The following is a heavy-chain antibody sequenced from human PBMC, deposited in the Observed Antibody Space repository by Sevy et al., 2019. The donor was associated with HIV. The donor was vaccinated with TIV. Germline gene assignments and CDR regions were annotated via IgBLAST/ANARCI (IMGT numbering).Heavy chain of an antibody. CDR1: GFTVSNNY. CDR2: VRNDGSNK. Sequence: GGSLRLSCAASGFTVSNNYMNWVRQAPGKGLEWVAYVRNDGSNKYYADSVRDRFTISRDSPKNTLYLQMNSLRDEDTAIYYCARGRKTTEEWLEELDYYYGLDVWGQGTTVTVSS. CDR3: ARGRKTTEEWLEELDYYYGLDV. D-gene: IGHD2-8*01. J-gene: IGHJ6*02. V-gene: IGHV3-30*02.